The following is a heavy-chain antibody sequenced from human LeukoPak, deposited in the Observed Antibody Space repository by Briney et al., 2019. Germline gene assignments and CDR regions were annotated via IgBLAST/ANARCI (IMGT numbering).Heavy chain of an antibody. CDR3: ARAAAAAGTHFDY. CDR1: GFTFSSYG. D-gene: IGHD6-13*01. V-gene: IGHV3-30*03. CDR2: ISYDGSNA. J-gene: IGHJ4*02. Sequence: GGSLRLSCAASGFTFSSYGMSWVRQAPGKGLEWVAVISYDGSNAYYADSVKGRFTISRDNSKNTLYVQMNSLRAEDTAVYYCARAAAAAGTHFDYWGQGTLVTVSS.